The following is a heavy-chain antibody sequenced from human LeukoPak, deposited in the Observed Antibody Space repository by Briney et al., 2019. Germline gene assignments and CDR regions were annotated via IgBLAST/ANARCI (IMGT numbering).Heavy chain of an antibody. CDR3: ARVDCSSTSCYEFDY. V-gene: IGHV3-11*04. Sequence: KPGGSLRLSCAASGFTLSDYYMSWIRQAPGKGLEWVSYIRSSGSTIYYADSVKGRFTISRDNAKNSLYLQMNSLRAEDTAVYYCARVDCSSTSCYEFDYWGQGTLVTVSS. D-gene: IGHD2-2*01. J-gene: IGHJ4*02. CDR1: GFTLSDYY. CDR2: IRSSGSTI.